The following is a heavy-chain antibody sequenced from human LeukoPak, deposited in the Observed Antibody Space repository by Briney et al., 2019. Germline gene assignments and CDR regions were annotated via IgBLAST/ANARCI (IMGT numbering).Heavy chain of an antibody. Sequence: SETLSLTCADYGGSFSGYYWSWIRQPPGKGLEWIGEINHSGSTNYNPSLKSRVTISVDTSKNQFSLKLSSVTAADTAVYYCARGPLGYCSSTSSSPPACGGFDPWGQGTLVTVSS. CDR3: ARGPLGYCSSTSSSPPACGGFDP. V-gene: IGHV4-34*01. CDR1: GGSFSGYY. D-gene: IGHD2-2*01. J-gene: IGHJ5*02. CDR2: INHSGST.